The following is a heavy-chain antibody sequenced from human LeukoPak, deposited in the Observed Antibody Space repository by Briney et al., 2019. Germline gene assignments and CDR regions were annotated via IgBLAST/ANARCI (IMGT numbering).Heavy chain of an antibody. D-gene: IGHD3-9*01. CDR1: GFAFSTYG. CDR3: ARVDYDILTGYYD. Sequence: GGSLRLSCAASGFAFSTYGMTWVRQAPGKGLEWVSVIYSGGSTYYADSVKGRFTISRDNSKNTLYLQMNSLRAEDTAVYYCARVDYDILTGYYDWGQGTLVTVSS. V-gene: IGHV3-66*01. J-gene: IGHJ4*02. CDR2: IYSGGST.